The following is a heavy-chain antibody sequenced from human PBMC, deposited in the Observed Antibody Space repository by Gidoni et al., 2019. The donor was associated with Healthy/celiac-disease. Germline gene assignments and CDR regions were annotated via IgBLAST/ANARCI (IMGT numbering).Heavy chain of an antibody. Sequence: EVQLLESGGGLVQPGGSLRLSCSASGFTFSSYAMSWVRQAPGKGLEWVSAISGSGGSTYYADSVKGRFTISRDNSKNTLYLQMNSLRAEDTAVYYCAKGPVAGQLFDYWGQGTLVTVSS. D-gene: IGHD6-19*01. CDR3: AKGPVAGQLFDY. V-gene: IGHV3-23*01. CDR2: ISGSGGST. CDR1: GFTFSSYA. J-gene: IGHJ4*02.